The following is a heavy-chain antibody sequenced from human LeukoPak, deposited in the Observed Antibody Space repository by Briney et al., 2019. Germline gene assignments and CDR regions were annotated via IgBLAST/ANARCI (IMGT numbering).Heavy chain of an antibody. V-gene: IGHV1-2*06. CDR1: GYTFTGYN. Sequence: ASVKVSCKASGYTFTGYNMHWVRQAPGQGLEWMGRINPNSGGTNYAQKFQGRVTMTRDTSISTAYMELSRLRSDDTAVYYCAREWSYGDYYDYWGQGTLVTVSS. J-gene: IGHJ4*02. CDR2: INPNSGGT. CDR3: AREWSYGDYYDY. D-gene: IGHD4-17*01.